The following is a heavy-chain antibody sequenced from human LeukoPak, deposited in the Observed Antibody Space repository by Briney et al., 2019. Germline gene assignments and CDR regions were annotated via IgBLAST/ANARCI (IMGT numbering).Heavy chain of an antibody. CDR3: ARAYCGGDCYNSRGWFDP. J-gene: IGHJ5*02. Sequence: PSETLSLTCTVSGSSITGGYYWVWIRQPPGKGLEWVGSIYHSGSTYYIPSLKSRVTISVDTSKNQFSLKRSSVTAADTAVYYCARAYCGGDCYNSRGWFDPWGQGTLVTVSS. V-gene: IGHV4-38-2*02. CDR2: IYHSGST. D-gene: IGHD2-21*02. CDR1: GSSITGGYY.